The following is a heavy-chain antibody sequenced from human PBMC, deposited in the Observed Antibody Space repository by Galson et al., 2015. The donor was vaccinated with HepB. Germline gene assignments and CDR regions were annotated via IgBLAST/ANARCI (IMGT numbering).Heavy chain of an antibody. V-gene: IGHV1-18*01. CDR3: ARGLAYYYDSSGPASDAFDI. J-gene: IGHJ3*02. CDR2: ISAYNGNT. CDR1: GYTFTSYG. D-gene: IGHD3-22*01. Sequence: QSGAEVKEPGASVKVSCKASGYTFTSYGISWVRQAPGQGLEWMGWISAYNGNTNYAQKLQGRVTMTRDTSTSTVYMELSSLRSEDTAVYYCARGLAYYYDSSGPASDAFDIWGQGTMVTVSS.